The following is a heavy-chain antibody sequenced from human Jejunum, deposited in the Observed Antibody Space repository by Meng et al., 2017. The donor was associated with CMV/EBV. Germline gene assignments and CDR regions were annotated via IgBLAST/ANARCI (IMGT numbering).Heavy chain of an antibody. CDR3: ATGAGLGNPYYFDY. D-gene: IGHD3-10*01. V-gene: IGHV3-15*01. CDR1: FTFDNAW. Sequence: FTFDNAWMTWVRQTPGRGLEWVGLIKSKTDGGTTDYAAPVKGRFTISRDDSKNTMFLQMNSLKTEDAALYYCATGAGLGNPYYFDYWGQGTLVTVSS. CDR2: IKSKTDGGTT. J-gene: IGHJ4*02.